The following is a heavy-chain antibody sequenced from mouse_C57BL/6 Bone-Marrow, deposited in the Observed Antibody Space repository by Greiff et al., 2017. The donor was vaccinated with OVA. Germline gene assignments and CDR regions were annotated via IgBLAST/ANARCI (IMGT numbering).Heavy chain of an antibody. J-gene: IGHJ2*01. CDR3: ASEGGCCDGYFDY. V-gene: IGHV1-55*01. D-gene: IGHD1-1*02. CDR1: GYTFTSYW. Sequence: QVQLQQSGAELVKPGASVKMSCKASGYTFTSYWITWVKQRPGQGLEWIGDIYPGSGSTNYNEKFKSKATLTVDTSSSTAYMQLSSLTSEDSAVYYCASEGGCCDGYFDYWGQGTTLTVSS. CDR2: IYPGSGST.